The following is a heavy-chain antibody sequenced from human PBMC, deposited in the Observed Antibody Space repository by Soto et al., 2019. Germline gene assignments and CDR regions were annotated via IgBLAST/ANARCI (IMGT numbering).Heavy chain of an antibody. Sequence: PGESLRLSCATSGFTFSSYAMSWDRQAPGKGREWVSAISGSGGSTYYADSVKGGVTSSRDNSKITLYLQMNSLRAEDTAVYYCAKVDYYDSSGYFGYFDYWGQGTLVTVSS. V-gene: IGHV3-23*01. D-gene: IGHD3-22*01. CDR2: ISGSGGST. CDR3: AKVDYYDSSGYFGYFDY. CDR1: GFTFSSYA. J-gene: IGHJ4*02.